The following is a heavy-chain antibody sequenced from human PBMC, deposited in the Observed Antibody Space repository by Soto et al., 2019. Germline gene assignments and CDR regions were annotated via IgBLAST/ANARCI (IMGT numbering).Heavy chain of an antibody. CDR1: GFTFSSYA. J-gene: IGHJ4*02. CDR2: ISYDGSNK. D-gene: IGHD1-26*01. Sequence: GGSLRLSCAASGFTFSSYAMHWVRQAPGKGLEWVAVISYDGSNKYYADSVKGRFTISRDNSKNTLYLQMNSLRAEDTAVYYCARDLGQLIVGAPGPYWGQGTRVTVSS. V-gene: IGHV3-30-3*01. CDR3: ARDLGQLIVGAPGPY.